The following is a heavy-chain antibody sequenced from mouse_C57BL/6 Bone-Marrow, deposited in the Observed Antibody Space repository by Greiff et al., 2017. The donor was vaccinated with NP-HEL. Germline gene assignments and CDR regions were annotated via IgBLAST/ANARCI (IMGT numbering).Heavy chain of an antibody. CDR1: GFTFSSYG. J-gene: IGHJ1*03. V-gene: IGHV5-6*02. CDR2: ISSGGSYT. Sequence: EVKLVESGGDLVKPGGSLKLSCAASGFTFSSYGMSWVRQTPDKRLEWVATISSGGSYTSYPDSVKGRFTISRDNAKKTLYRQMSSLESEDTAMYYCARRAYYYGSSYVGWYFDVWGTGTTVTVSS. CDR3: ARRAYYYGSSYVGWYFDV. D-gene: IGHD1-1*01.